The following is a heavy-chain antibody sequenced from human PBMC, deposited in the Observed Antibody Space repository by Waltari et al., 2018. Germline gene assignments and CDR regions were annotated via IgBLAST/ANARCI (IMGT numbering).Heavy chain of an antibody. CDR1: GFPVSTSW. V-gene: IGHV3-74*01. CDR2: IDSDGITT. D-gene: IGHD3-10*01. CDR3: GRARVQGVKYFDY. J-gene: IGHJ4*02. Sequence: DVQLVESGGGVVQPGGSLRLSCTASGFPVSTSWMHWVRHGPGTGLMWVSRIDSDGITTSYEDSVRGRFTISRDNAKNTLYLQMNSVRDEDTAVYYCGRARVQGVKYFDYWGRGTLVTVSS.